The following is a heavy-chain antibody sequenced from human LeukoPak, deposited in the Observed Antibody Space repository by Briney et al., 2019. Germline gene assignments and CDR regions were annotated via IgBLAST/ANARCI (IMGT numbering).Heavy chain of an antibody. V-gene: IGHV1-2*02. Sequence: SVKVSCKASGYTFTGYYMHWERQAPGQGIEGMGWINPNSGGTNYEKKFQGRVTMTRDKYISPAYLEVYRMEHADTPGHYCAGQWRDGRWNWFDPWGQGTLVTVSS. CDR2: INPNSGGT. CDR3: AGQWRDGRWNWFDP. J-gene: IGHJ5*02. D-gene: IGHD6-19*01. CDR1: GYTFTGYY.